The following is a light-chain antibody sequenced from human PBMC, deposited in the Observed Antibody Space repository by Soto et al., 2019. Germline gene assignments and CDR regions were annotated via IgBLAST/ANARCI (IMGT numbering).Light chain of an antibody. CDR3: ASYTSSSTSVI. CDR1: TNDIGGYKY. V-gene: IGLV2-14*01. J-gene: IGLJ2*01. CDR2: EVS. Sequence: QSALTQPASVSGSPGQSITISCTGTTNDIGGYKYVSWYQQHPGKAPKLIIFEVSNRPSGISSRFSGSKSGNTASLTISGLQAEDEADYYCASYTSSSTSVIFGRGTKLTVL.